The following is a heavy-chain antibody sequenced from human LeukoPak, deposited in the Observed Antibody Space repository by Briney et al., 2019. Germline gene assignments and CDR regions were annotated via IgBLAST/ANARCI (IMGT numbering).Heavy chain of an antibody. CDR2: ISGSGGST. CDR1: GFTFSSCA. V-gene: IGHV3-23*01. J-gene: IGHJ4*02. CDR3: AKIGIWGSSP. D-gene: IGHD3-16*01. Sequence: PGGSLRLSCAASGFTFSSCAMSWVRQAPGKGLEWVSAISGSGGSTYYADSVKGRFTTSRDNSKNTLYLQMDSLRAEDTAVYYCAKIGIWGSSPWGQGTLVTVSS.